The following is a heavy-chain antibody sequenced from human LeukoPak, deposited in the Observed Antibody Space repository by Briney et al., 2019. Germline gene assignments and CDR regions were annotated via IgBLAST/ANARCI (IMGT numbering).Heavy chain of an antibody. CDR1: GGPISSGDYY. J-gene: IGHJ4*02. CDR2: IYYSGST. CDR3: ARVPHSLMEGSFDY. D-gene: IGHD2-21*01. V-gene: IGHV4-30-4*01. Sequence: SETLSLTCTVSGGPISSGDYYWSWIRQPPGKGLEWIGYIYYSGSTYYNPSLKSRVTISVDTSKNQFSLKLSSVTAADTAVYYCARVPHSLMEGSFDYWGQGTLVTVSS.